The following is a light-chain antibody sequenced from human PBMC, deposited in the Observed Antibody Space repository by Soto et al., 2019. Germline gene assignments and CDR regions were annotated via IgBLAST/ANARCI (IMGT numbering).Light chain of an antibody. CDR3: GTWDDSLNTPI. CDR1: SSDVGGYNY. Sequence: QSALTQPPSASGSPGQSVTISCTGTSSDVGGYNYVSWYQQHPGKAPKLMIYEVSKRPSGVPDRFSGSKSGNTASLTVSGLQAEDEADYYCGTWDDSLNTPIFGGGTKLTVL. J-gene: IGLJ2*01. CDR2: EVS. V-gene: IGLV2-8*01.